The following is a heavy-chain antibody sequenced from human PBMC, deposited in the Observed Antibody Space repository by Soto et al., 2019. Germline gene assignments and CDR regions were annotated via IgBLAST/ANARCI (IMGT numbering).Heavy chain of an antibody. D-gene: IGHD3-22*01. Sequence: PSETLSLTCAVYGGSFSGYYWSWIRQPPGKGLEWIGEINHSGSTNYNPSLKSRGTISVDTSKNQFSLKLSSVTAADTAVYYCARENYDSSGYLGYWGQGTLVPVSS. J-gene: IGHJ4*02. CDR1: GGSFSGYY. CDR2: INHSGST. V-gene: IGHV4-34*01. CDR3: ARENYDSSGYLGY.